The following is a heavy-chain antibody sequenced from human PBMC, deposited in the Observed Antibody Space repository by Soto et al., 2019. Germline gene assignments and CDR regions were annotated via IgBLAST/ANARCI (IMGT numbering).Heavy chain of an antibody. J-gene: IGHJ3*01. V-gene: IGHV4-31*03. CDR3: ARGLGYESNGRFLAAFDV. Sequence: QVQLQESGPGLAKPSQTLSLTCTVSGASLSSGGYYWAWIRQLPGKALEWYGSIFHTGNTFYNPSAKCRDVMSIVKSTNQSSLILRSVTAAGAAVYYCARGLGYESNGRFLAAFDVWGQGTMVTVSS. D-gene: IGHD3-22*01. CDR2: IFHTGNT. CDR1: GASLSSGGYY.